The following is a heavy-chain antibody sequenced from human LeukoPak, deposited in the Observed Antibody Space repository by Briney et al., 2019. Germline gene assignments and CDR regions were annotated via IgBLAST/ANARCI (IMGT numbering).Heavy chain of an antibody. D-gene: IGHD1-26*01. V-gene: IGHV3-64D*09. J-gene: IGHJ4*02. CDR1: GFTFSSDA. CDR3: VKDFSGSYAFVY. CDR2: INDNGGRT. Sequence: PGGSLRLSSSASGFTFSSDALHWLRQAPGKGLEYVSGINDNGGRTHYGDSVKGRFSISRDNSKNTLYLQMSTLRVEDTAVYYCVKDFSGSYAFVYWGQGTLVTVSS.